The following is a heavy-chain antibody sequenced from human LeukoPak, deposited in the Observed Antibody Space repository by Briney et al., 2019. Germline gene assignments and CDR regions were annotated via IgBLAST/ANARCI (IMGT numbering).Heavy chain of an antibody. J-gene: IGHJ4*02. V-gene: IGHV3-48*02. CDR1: GFTFSSYS. CDR3: ARESATLVRGVITRQYYFDD. CDR2: ISSSSSTI. D-gene: IGHD3-10*01. Sequence: GGSLRLSCAASGFTFSSYSMNWVRQAPGKGLEWVSYISSSSSTIYCADSMKGRFTISRDNAKNSLYLHMNSLRDEDTAVYYCARESATLVRGVITRQYYFDDWGQGTLVTVSS.